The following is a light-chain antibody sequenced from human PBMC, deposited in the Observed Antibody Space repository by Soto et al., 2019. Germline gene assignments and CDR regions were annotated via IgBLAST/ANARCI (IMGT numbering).Light chain of an antibody. CDR1: SSNIGSNY. Sequence: QSVLTQPPSASGTPGQRVTISCSGSSSNIGSNYIYWYQRVPGTAPTLLIYRNDQRPSGVPDRFSGSKSGTSASLAISGLRSEDEADYFCSGWDDSLDGPVLGGGTKLTVL. J-gene: IGLJ2*01. CDR3: SGWDDSLDGPV. CDR2: RND. V-gene: IGLV1-47*01.